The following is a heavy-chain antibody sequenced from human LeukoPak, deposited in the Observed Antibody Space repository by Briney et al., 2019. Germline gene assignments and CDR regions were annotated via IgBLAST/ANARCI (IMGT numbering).Heavy chain of an antibody. CDR3: ARGRANGEGNWFDP. D-gene: IGHD2-8*01. CDR1: GFTVSSNY. CDR2: IYSGGST. V-gene: IGHV3-66*01. J-gene: IGHJ5*02. Sequence: PGGSLRLSCAASGFTVSSNYMSWVRQAPGKGLEWVSVIYSGGSTYYADSVKGRFTISRDNSKNTLYLQMNSLRAGDTAVYYCARGRANGEGNWFDPWGQGTLVTVSS.